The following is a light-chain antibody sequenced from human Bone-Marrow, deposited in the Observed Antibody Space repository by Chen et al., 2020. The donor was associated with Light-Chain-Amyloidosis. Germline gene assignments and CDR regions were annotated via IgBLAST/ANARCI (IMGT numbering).Light chain of an antibody. CDR2: CSS. V-gene: IGKV3-20*01. CDR1: QTIRSNY. Sequence: EIVLTQSPGTLSLSPGEGANLSCRASQTIRSNYLTWYQQKFGQAPRLLIYCSSSRATGIPDRFTGSGSGTDFTLTINRLEPEDFAMYYCQQYGTSPLTFGGGTKVEI. J-gene: IGKJ4*01. CDR3: QQYGTSPLT.